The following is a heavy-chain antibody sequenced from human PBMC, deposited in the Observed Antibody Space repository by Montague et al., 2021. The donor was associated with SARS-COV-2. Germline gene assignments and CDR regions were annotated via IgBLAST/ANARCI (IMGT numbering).Heavy chain of an antibody. CDR3: ARHSRGYLGPSYFYS. CDR2: IFYNGGA. J-gene: IGHJ4*02. CDR1: GGSISGGSYY. V-gene: IGHV4-39*01. D-gene: IGHD5-12*01. Sequence: SETLSLTCTVSGGSISGGSYYWAWLRQPPGKGLEWIGSIFYNGGAYDNPSLESRVSISVDTSKRQFFLTLNSVTAADTAVYYCARHSRGYLGPSYFYSWGQGTLVTVSS.